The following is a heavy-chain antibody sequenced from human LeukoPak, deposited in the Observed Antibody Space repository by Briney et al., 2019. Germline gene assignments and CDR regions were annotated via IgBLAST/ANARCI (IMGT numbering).Heavy chain of an antibody. CDR2: ISAYNGNT. J-gene: IGHJ4*02. V-gene: IGHV1-18*01. Sequence: GASVKVSCKASGYTFTSYGIRWVRQAPGQGLAWMGWISAYNGNTNYAQKLQGRVTMTTDTSTSTAYMELRSLRSDDTAVYYCARSAQYDYGDHWFLDYWGQGTLVTVSS. CDR1: GYTFTSYG. D-gene: IGHD4-17*01. CDR3: ARSAQYDYGDHWFLDY.